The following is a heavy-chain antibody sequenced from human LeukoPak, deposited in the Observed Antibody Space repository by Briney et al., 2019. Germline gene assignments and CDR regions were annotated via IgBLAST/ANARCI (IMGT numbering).Heavy chain of an antibody. J-gene: IGHJ4*02. CDR2: ISGSGGST. Sequence: GGSLRLSCAASGFTFSSYAMSWVRQAPGKGLEWVSAISGSGGSTYYADSVKGRFTISRNNSKSTLYLQMNSLRAEDTAVYYCAKDSESPLVGATYFDYWGQGTLVTVSS. CDR1: GFTFSSYA. D-gene: IGHD1-26*01. V-gene: IGHV3-23*01. CDR3: AKDSESPLVGATYFDY.